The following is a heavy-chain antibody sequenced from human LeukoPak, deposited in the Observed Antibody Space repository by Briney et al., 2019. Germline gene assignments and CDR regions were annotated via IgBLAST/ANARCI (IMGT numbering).Heavy chain of an antibody. CDR2: LYYSGST. Sequence: PSETLSLTCTVSGGSISSYYWSWIRQPPGKGLEWIGYLYYSGSTYYNPSLKSRVTISLDTSKNQFSLKLSSVTAADTAVYYCASPGGSLNWFDPWGQGTLVTVSS. CDR3: ASPGGSLNWFDP. D-gene: IGHD2-15*01. J-gene: IGHJ5*02. CDR1: GGSISSYY. V-gene: IGHV4-59*12.